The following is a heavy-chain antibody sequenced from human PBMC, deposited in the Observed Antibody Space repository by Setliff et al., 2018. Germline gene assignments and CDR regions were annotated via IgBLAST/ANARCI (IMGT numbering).Heavy chain of an antibody. J-gene: IGHJ3*02. CDR3: AREWQVGSGWVDTVDI. CDR1: GFTFNTYW. Sequence: GGSLRLSCAASGFTFNTYWMHWVRQAPGKGLVWFSHINSDGSGTSYADSVKGRFTISRDNAKNTLYLQMNSLRAEDTAVYFCAREWQVGSGWVDTVDIWGQGTMVTVSS. V-gene: IGHV3-74*01. D-gene: IGHD1-26*01. CDR2: INSDGSGT.